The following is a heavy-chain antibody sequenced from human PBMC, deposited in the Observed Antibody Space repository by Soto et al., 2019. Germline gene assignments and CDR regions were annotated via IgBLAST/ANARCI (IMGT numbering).Heavy chain of an antibody. V-gene: IGHV3-9*01. Sequence: PGGSLRLSCAASGFNFVDYAMHWVRQTPGQGLEWVSGLNWNSVTPGYGDSVKGRFSISRDNGKYALYLQMTSLRPEDTALYYCVKDISGAYSGPNYDAWGQGTLVTVS. J-gene: IGHJ4*02. CDR2: LNWNSVTP. CDR3: VKDISGAYSGPNYDA. D-gene: IGHD1-26*01. CDR1: GFNFVDYA.